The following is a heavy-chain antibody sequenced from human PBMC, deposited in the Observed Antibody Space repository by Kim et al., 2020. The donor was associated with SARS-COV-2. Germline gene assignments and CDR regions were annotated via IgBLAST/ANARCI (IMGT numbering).Heavy chain of an antibody. D-gene: IGHD6-19*01. Sequence: GGSLRLSCAASGFTFSSYSMNWVRQAPGKGLEWVSSISSSSSYIYYADSVKGRFTISRDNAKNSLYLQMNSLRAEDTAVYYCARECQPYSSIAVDNWFDPWGQGTLVTVSS. CDR3: ARECQPYSSIAVDNWFDP. CDR1: GFTFSSYS. J-gene: IGHJ5*02. CDR2: ISSSSSYI. V-gene: IGHV3-21*01.